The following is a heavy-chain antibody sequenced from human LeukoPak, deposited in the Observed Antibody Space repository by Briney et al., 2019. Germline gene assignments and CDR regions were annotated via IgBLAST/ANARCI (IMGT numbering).Heavy chain of an antibody. CDR2: ISYDGSNK. Sequence: GGSLRLSCAASGFTFSSYAMHWVRQAPGKGLEWVAVISYDGSNKYYADSVKGRFTISRDNSKNTLYLQMNSLRAEDTAVYYCARGGLRYFDWLPYAYYYYYYMDVWGKGTTVTVSS. V-gene: IGHV3-30*04. CDR3: ARGGLRYFDWLPYAYYYYYYMDV. CDR1: GFTFSSYA. J-gene: IGHJ6*03. D-gene: IGHD3-9*01.